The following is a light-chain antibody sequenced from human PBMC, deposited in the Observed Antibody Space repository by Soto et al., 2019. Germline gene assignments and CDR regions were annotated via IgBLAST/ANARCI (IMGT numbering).Light chain of an antibody. CDR1: QSISTW. J-gene: IGKJ2*01. CDR2: KAS. CDR3: QQYNGYPHT. V-gene: IGKV1-5*03. Sequence: DIQMTQSPSTLSASVGDRVTITCRASQSISTWLAWDQQKPGKAPKLLIYKASSLRNGVPSRFSGSGFGTEFTLTIYSLQPDDFASYYCQQYNGYPHTFGQGTKLEI.